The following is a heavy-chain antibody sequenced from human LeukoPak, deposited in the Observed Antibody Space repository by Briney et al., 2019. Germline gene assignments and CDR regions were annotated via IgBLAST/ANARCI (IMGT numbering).Heavy chain of an antibody. J-gene: IGHJ5*02. Sequence: ASVKVSCKASGYTFTSYAMNWVRQAPGQGLEWMGWINTNTGNPTYAQGFTGRFVFSLDTSVSTAYLRISSLKAEDTAVYYCARVFGPREYCSGGSCNHWFDPWGQGTLVTVSS. CDR3: ARVFGPREYCSGGSCNHWFDP. CDR2: INTNTGNP. D-gene: IGHD2-15*01. CDR1: GYTFTSYA. V-gene: IGHV7-4-1*02.